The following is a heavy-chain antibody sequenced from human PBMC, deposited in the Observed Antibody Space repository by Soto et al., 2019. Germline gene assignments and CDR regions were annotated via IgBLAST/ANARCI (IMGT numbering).Heavy chain of an antibody. Sequence: EEQLLESGGGLAQPGGSLRLSCAASGFSFSTYALHWVRQAPGKGLEWVSGITKNGGGTYYAEFVKGRFTISRDNSQNTLYLQMNSLRVEDTARYYCARGSCKGDFWGQGTLVTVSS. CDR2: ITKNGGGT. CDR3: ARGSCKGDF. D-gene: IGHD2-8*02. V-gene: IGHV3-23*01. J-gene: IGHJ4*02. CDR1: GFSFSTYA.